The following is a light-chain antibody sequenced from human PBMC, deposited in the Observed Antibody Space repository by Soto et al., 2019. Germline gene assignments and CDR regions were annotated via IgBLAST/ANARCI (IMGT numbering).Light chain of an antibody. J-gene: IGKJ1*01. CDR3: QHSYSSPWT. CDR1: QSISSY. Sequence: DIQMTQSPSSLSASVGDRVTITCRASQSISSYLNWYQQKPGQAPKFLIFAASSLQSGVPSRFSGSGSGTDFTLTISSLQPEDFATYYCQHSYSSPWTFGQGTKVEIK. CDR2: AAS. V-gene: IGKV1-39*01.